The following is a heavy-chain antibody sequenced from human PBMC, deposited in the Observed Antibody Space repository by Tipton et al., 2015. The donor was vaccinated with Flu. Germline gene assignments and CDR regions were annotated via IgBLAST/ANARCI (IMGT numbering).Heavy chain of an antibody. D-gene: IGHD2-2*01. J-gene: IGHJ4*02. CDR2: IYMGGRT. CDR1: GGSINSYY. CDR3: ARDPSLGMPDYFDY. V-gene: IGHV4-4*07. Sequence: TLSLTCSVSGGSINSYYWSWIRQPAGKGLEWIGRIYMGGRTNYNPSLKSRVTMSLDLFKNQISLRLSSVTAADTAVYYCARDPSLGMPDYFDYWGQGTQVTVSS.